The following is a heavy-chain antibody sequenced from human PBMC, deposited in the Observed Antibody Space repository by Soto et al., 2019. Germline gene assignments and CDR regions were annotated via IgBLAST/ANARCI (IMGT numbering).Heavy chain of an antibody. Sequence: QVQLQESGPGLVKPSETLSLTCTVSGGSISDYYWSWFRQAPGKGLDWIRYVYYSGTTNYNPSLQSRVTMSVDTSKNQFSLKLSSVTAADTAVYYCARQAIDWGQGTLVTVSS. V-gene: IGHV4-59*08. J-gene: IGHJ4*02. CDR2: VYYSGTT. CDR1: GGSISDYY. CDR3: ARQAID.